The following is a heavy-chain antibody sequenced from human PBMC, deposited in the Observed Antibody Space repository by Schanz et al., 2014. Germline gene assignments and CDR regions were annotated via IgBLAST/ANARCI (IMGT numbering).Heavy chain of an antibody. D-gene: IGHD4-17*01. J-gene: IGHJ5*02. CDR2: INLSGGST. CDR1: GYAFTTYG. V-gene: IGHV1-46*01. CDR3: ATLDYADSVS. Sequence: QVHLVQSGAEVKKPGASVRVSCKVSGYAFTTYGISWVRQAPGQGLEWMGIINLSGGSTNYAQKFQGRVTITADKSTTTAYMELNSLNSDDTAVYYCATLDYADSVSWGQGTLVTVSS.